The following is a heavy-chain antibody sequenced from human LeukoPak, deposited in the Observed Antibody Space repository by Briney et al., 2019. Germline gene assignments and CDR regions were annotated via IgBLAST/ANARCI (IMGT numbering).Heavy chain of an antibody. Sequence: SETLSLTCTVSGGSISSYYGSWIRQPAGKGLEWIGRIYTSGSTNYNPSLKSRVTMSVDTSKNQFSLKLSSVTAADTAVYYCARDRVVPAAMGYYYYGMDVWGQGTTVAVSS. J-gene: IGHJ6*02. CDR2: IYTSGST. CDR1: GGSISSYY. D-gene: IGHD2-2*01. V-gene: IGHV4-4*07. CDR3: ARDRVVPAAMGYYYYGMDV.